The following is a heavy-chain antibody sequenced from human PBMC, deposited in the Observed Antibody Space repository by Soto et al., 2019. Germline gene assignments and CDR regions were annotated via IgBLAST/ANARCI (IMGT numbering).Heavy chain of an antibody. CDR1: GFTVSSNY. V-gene: IGHV3-30-3*01. CDR2: ISYDGSNK. D-gene: IGHD3-22*01. Sequence: GGSLRLSCAASGFTVSSNYMSWVRQAPGKGLEWVAVISYDGSNKYYADSVKGRFTISRDNSKNTLYLQMNSLRAEDTAVYYCARGGGYDSSGYYLMPFDYWGQGTLVTVSS. CDR3: ARGGGYDSSGYYLMPFDY. J-gene: IGHJ4*02.